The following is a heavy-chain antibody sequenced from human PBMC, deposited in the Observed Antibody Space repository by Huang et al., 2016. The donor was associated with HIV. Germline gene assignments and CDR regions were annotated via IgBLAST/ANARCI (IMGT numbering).Heavy chain of an antibody. V-gene: IGHV3-74*01. CDR1: GFTFSRYW. J-gene: IGHJ4*02. CDR2: INSYGSSS. D-gene: IGHD3-22*01. Sequence: EVQLVESGGGLVQPGGSLRLSCAASGFTFSRYWMTWVRQAPGKGLVWVSRINSYGSSSGDADSVKGRFTISRDNAKNTLYLQMNSLRAEDTAVYYCVRDPRIQSWLNYFDYWGQGTLVSVSS. CDR3: VRDPRIQSWLNYFDY.